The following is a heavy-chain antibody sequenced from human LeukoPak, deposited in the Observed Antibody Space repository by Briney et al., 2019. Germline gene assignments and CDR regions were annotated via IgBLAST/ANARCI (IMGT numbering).Heavy chain of an antibody. CDR3: ARVRRFGELSHYYHGMDV. Sequence: ASVKVSCKASGYTFTGYYMHWVRQAPGQGLEWMGWINPNSGGTNYAQKFQGRVTMTRDTSISTAYMELSRLRSDDTAVYYCARVRRFGELSHYYHGMDVWGQGTTVTVSS. V-gene: IGHV1-2*02. D-gene: IGHD3-10*01. CDR1: GYTFTGYY. CDR2: INPNSGGT. J-gene: IGHJ6*02.